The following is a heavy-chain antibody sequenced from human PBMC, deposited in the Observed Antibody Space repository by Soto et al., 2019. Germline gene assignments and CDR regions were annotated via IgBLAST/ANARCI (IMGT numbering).Heavy chain of an antibody. CDR1: GGSISTGAYH. CDR2: IYYDGSA. CDR3: PRGSAGRFLGVYYGVDV. J-gene: IGHJ6*02. D-gene: IGHD3-3*01. Sequence: QVRLQESGPGLVKPSQTLSLTCTVSGGSISTGAYHWNWIRQHPGKVLDWIGYIYYDGSAYYTSSRMSRLKIASDASKNQSSLRLTAATAAYPSVYYCPRGSAGRFLGVYYGVDVWGQGTTVTVSS. V-gene: IGHV4-31*03.